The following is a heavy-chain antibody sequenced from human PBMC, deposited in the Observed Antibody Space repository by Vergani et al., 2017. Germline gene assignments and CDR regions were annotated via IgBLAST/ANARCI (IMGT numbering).Heavy chain of an antibody. CDR1: GYRFTSYW. CDR2: IFPTDSDT. CDR3: ARTGNPYYYYGIDV. V-gene: IGHV5-51*01. Sequence: EVKLVQSGVEVKKSGESLKISCKGSGYRFTSYWIAWVRQMPGKGLEWMGIIFPTDSDTKYSPSFQGQVTMSVDQSISTAYLQWDSLKASDTAMYFCARTGNPYYYYGIDVWGQGTTVTVSS. J-gene: IGHJ6*02.